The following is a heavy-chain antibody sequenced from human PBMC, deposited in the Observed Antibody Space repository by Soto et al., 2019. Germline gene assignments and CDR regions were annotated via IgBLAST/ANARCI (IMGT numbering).Heavy chain of an antibody. J-gene: IGHJ4*02. CDR1: GGTFSGYA. D-gene: IGHD3-22*01. Sequence: GASVKVSCKASGGTFSGYAISWVRQAPGQGLEWMGGIIPIFGTANYAQKFQGRVTITADESTSTAYMELSSLRSEDTAVYYCASPNYYDSSYNFDYWGQGTLVTVSS. CDR2: IIPIFGTA. V-gene: IGHV1-69*13. CDR3: ASPNYYDSSYNFDY.